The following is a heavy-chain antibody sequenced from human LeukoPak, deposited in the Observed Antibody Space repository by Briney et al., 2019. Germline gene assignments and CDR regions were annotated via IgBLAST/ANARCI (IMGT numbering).Heavy chain of an antibody. CDR3: ARVNRYYAFDI. D-gene: IGHD1-14*01. CDR1: AGSISSGEYY. V-gene: IGHV4-30-4*08. J-gene: IGHJ3*02. CDR2: IYYSGRT. Sequence: SQTLSLTCTVSAGSISSGEYYWSWIRQPPGKGLEWIGYIYYSGRTYYNPSLKSRLAITVDTSKNQFSLKLNSVTAADTAVYYCARVNRYYAFDIWGQGTMVTVSS.